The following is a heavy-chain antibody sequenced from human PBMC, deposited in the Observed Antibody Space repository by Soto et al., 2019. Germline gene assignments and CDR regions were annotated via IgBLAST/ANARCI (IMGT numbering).Heavy chain of an antibody. D-gene: IGHD1-1*01. Sequence: SETLSLTSTVSGASISGFYWSWIRKSAGKGLEWIGRIYATGTTDYNPSLKSRVMMSVDTSKKQFSLKLRSVTAADTAVYYCVRDGTKTLRDWFDPWGQG. V-gene: IGHV4-4*07. CDR3: VRDGTKTLRDWFDP. CDR1: GASISGFY. J-gene: IGHJ5*02. CDR2: IYATGTT.